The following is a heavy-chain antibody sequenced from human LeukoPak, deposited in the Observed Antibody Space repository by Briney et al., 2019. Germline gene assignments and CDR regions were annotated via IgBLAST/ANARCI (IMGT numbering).Heavy chain of an antibody. J-gene: IGHJ4*02. D-gene: IGHD3-22*01. CDR3: AKFTETYYYDSSGHSDY. CDR1: GFTFSSYA. V-gene: IGHV3-23*01. CDR2: ISGSGGST. Sequence: PGGSLRLSCAASGFTFSSYAMSWVRQAPGKGLEWVSAISGSGGSTYYADSVKGRFTISRDNSKNTLYLQMNSLRAEDTAVYYCAKFTETYYYDSSGHSDYWGQGTLVTVSS.